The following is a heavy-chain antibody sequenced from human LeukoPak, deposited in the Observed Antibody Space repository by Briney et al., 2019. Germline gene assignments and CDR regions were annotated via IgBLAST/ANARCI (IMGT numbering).Heavy chain of an antibody. CDR1: GFTFSSYA. D-gene: IGHD3-22*01. Sequence: GGSLRLSCAASGFTFSSYAMSWVRQAPGKGLEWVSAISGSGGSTYYADSVKGRFTISRDNSKNTLYLQMNSLRAEDTAVYYCAKGGYDSSGYYYVYFDYWAREPWSPSPQ. CDR2: ISGSGGST. J-gene: IGHJ4*02. V-gene: IGHV3-23*01. CDR3: AKGGYDSSGYYYVYFDY.